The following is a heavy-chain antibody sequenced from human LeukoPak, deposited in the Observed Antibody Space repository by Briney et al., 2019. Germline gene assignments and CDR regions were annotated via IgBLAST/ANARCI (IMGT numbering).Heavy chain of an antibody. J-gene: IGHJ6*02. CDR1: GYTFTGYY. V-gene: IGHV1-2*02. CDR2: INPNSGGT. CDR3: SRGMDSSYGMDV. Sequence: GASVKVSCKSSGYTFTGYYMHWVRQAPGQGLEWMGWINPNSGGTNYAQKFQGRVTMTRDTFISTAYMELSRLRSDDTAVYYFSRGMDSSYGMDVWGQGTTVTVSS. D-gene: IGHD2-2*03.